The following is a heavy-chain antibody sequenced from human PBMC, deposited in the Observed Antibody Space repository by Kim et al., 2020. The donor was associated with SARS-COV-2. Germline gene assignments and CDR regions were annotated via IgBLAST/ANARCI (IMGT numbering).Heavy chain of an antibody. Sequence: GGSLRLSCAASGFTFSSYWMHWVRQAPGQGLVWVSRIDSDGSTTNYADSVKGRFTISRDNARNTVYLQMNSLTDEDTAVYYCVRAWTSSDYSIYWGQGTLVTVSS. J-gene: IGHJ4*02. CDR1: GFTFSSYW. CDR2: IDSDGSTT. V-gene: IGHV3-74*01. D-gene: IGHD4-4*01. CDR3: VRAWTSSDYSIY.